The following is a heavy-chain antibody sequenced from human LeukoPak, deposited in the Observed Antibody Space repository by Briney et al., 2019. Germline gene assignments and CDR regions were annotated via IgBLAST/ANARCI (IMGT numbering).Heavy chain of an antibody. CDR3: ARDLVVSGIAAAGHGY. D-gene: IGHD6-13*01. Sequence: PGGSLRLSCAASGFTFSSYGMHWVRQAPGKGLEWVAVIWYDGSNKYYADSVKGRFTISRDNSKNTLYLQMNSLRAEDTAVYYCARDLVVSGIAAAGHGYWGQGTLVTVSS. J-gene: IGHJ4*02. CDR2: IWYDGSNK. CDR1: GFTFSSYG. V-gene: IGHV3-33*01.